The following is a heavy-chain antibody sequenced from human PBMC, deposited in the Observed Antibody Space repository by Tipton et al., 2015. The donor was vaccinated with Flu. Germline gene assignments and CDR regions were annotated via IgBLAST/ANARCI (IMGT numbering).Heavy chain of an antibody. CDR3: ARDLRGYSSYTGGDAFDM. Sequence: LRLSCTVSGGSISTSYWSWIRQPAGKGLEWIGRISTSGSTNYNASLESRVTLSRDTSKNHISLRLTSATAADTALYYCARDLRGYSSYTGGDAFDMWGRGIMVFVSS. V-gene: IGHV4-4*07. J-gene: IGHJ3*02. D-gene: IGHD5-12*01. CDR2: ISTSGST. CDR1: GGSISTSY.